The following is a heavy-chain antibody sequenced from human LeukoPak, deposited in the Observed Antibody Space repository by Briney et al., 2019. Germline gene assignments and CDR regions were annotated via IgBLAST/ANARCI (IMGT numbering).Heavy chain of an antibody. CDR2: IYYSGST. V-gene: IGHV4-39*01. CDR1: GGSISSSSYY. D-gene: IGHD6-13*01. CDR3: ARSGIAAARISGLIDY. J-gene: IGHJ4*02. Sequence: SETLSLTCTVSGGSISSSSYYWGWIRQPPGKGLEWIGSIYYSGSTYYNPSLKSRVTISVDTSKNQFSLKLSSVTAADTAVYYCARSGIAAARISGLIDYWGQGTLVTVSS.